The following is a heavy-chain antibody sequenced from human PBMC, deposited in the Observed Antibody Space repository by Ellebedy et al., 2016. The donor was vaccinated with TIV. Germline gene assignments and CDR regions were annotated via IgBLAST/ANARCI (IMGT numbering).Heavy chain of an antibody. D-gene: IGHD6-19*01. CDR3: ARVGSGWYSIDY. CDR2: IKQDGSEK. CDR1: GFTFSSYA. Sequence: GESLKISCAASGFTFSSYAMHWVRQAPGKGLEWVANIKQDGSEKYYVDSVKGRFTISRDNAKNSLYLQMNSLRAEDTAVYYCARVGSGWYSIDYWGQGTLVTVSS. J-gene: IGHJ4*02. V-gene: IGHV3-7*04.